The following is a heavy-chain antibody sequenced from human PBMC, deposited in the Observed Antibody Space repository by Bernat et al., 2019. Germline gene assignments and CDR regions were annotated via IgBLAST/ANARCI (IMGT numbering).Heavy chain of an antibody. J-gene: IGHJ3*02. V-gene: IGHV3-30*18. CDR2: ISYDGSNK. D-gene: IGHD1-26*01. CDR3: AKLRRVGATRPPSGSAFDI. Sequence: QVQLVESGGGVVQPGRSLRLSCAASGFTFSSYGMHWVRQAPGKGLEWVAVISYDGSNKYYADSVKGRFTISRDNSKNTLYLQMNSLRAEDTAVYYCAKLRRVGATRPPSGSAFDIWGQGTMVTVSS. CDR1: GFTFSSYG.